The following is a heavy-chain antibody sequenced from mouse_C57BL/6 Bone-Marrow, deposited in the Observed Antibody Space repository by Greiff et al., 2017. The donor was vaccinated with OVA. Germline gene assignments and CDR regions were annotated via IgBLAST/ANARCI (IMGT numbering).Heavy chain of an antibody. Sequence: QVHVKQPGTELVKPGASVKLSCKASGYTFTSYWMHWVKQRPGQGLEWIGEIDPSDSYTNYNQKFKGKSTLTVDKSSSTAYMQLSSLTSEDSAVYYCARCYYGSAYYFDYWGQGTTLTVSS. V-gene: IGHV1-69*01. CDR2: IDPSDSYT. CDR3: ARCYYGSAYYFDY. J-gene: IGHJ2*01. CDR1: GYTFTSYW. D-gene: IGHD1-1*01.